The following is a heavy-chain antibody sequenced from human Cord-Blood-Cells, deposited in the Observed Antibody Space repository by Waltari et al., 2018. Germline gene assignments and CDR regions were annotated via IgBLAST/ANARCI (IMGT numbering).Heavy chain of an antibody. Sequence: QVQLQQWGAGLLKPSETLSLTCAVYGWSFCGYYWSWLRQPPGKGLEWSGEINHRGSTNYNPSLKSRVTISVDTSKNQFSLKLSSVTAADTAVYYCARVRGVVIAIDYWGQGTLVTVSS. D-gene: IGHD2-21*01. V-gene: IGHV4-34*01. CDR1: GWSFCGYY. J-gene: IGHJ4*02. CDR3: ARVRGVVIAIDY. CDR2: INHRGST.